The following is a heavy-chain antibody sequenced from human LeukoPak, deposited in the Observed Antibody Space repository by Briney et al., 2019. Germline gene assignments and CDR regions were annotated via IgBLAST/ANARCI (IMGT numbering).Heavy chain of an antibody. V-gene: IGHV3-21*01. CDR2: ISSSSSYI. Sequence: GGSLRLSCAASGFTFSSCSMNWVRQAPGKGLEWVSSISSSSSYIYYADSVKGRFTISRDNAKNSLYLQMNSLRAEDTAVYYCARDSSGSYYPDYFDYWGQGTLVTVSS. J-gene: IGHJ4*02. D-gene: IGHD1-26*01. CDR1: GFTFSSCS. CDR3: ARDSSGSYYPDYFDY.